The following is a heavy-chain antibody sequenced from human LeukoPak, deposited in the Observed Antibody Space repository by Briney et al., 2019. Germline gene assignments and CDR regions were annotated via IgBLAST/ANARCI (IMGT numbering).Heavy chain of an antibody. J-gene: IGHJ4*02. Sequence: RGSLRLSCAASGFTFSSYWMHWVRQAPGKGLVWVSRINSDGSSTSYADSVKGRFTISRDNAKNTLYLQMNSLRAEDTAVYYCARGVEAYYDSSDLFDYWGQGTLVTVSS. CDR1: GFTFSSYW. CDR3: ARGVEAYYDSSDLFDY. V-gene: IGHV3-74*01. D-gene: IGHD3-22*01. CDR2: INSDGSST.